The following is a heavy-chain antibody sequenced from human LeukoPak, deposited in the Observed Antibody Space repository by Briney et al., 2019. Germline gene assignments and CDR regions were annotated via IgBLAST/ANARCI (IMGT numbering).Heavy chain of an antibody. D-gene: IGHD5-18*01. CDR1: GFTFGTYA. V-gene: IGHV3-49*03. CDR2: IRSKTFGGTT. J-gene: IGHJ4*02. CDR3: TRYSGRTDY. Sequence: AGGSLRLSCTSSGFTFGTYAVSWFRQAPGEGLEWVAFIRSKTFGGTTEYAASVKGRFTISRDDSKSIAYLQMNSLKTEDTAVYYCTRYSGRTDYWGQGTLVSVSS.